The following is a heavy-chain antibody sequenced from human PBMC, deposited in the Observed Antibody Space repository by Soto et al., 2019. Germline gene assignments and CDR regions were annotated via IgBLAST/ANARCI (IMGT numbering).Heavy chain of an antibody. D-gene: IGHD1-7*01. Sequence: LRLSCAASGFTFSSYGMHWVRQAPGKGLEWVAVISYDGSNKYYADSVKGRFTISRDNSKNTLYLQMNSLRAEDTAVYYCAKVITSWNWNYAAPVYYYYGMDVWGQGTTVTVSS. J-gene: IGHJ6*02. CDR2: ISYDGSNK. CDR1: GFTFSSYG. CDR3: AKVITSWNWNYAAPVYYYYGMDV. V-gene: IGHV3-30*18.